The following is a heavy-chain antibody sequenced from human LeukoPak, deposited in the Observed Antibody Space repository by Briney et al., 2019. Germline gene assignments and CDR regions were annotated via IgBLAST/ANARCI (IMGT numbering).Heavy chain of an antibody. J-gene: IGHJ6*02. D-gene: IGHD1-20*01. V-gene: IGHV4-4*07. Sequence: SETLSLTCTVSGGSISVYYWSWVRQPAGKGLEWIGRIYASGSTNYNVSLYSRVTMSVDTSKNQFSLNLGSVTAADTAVYYCARGSITYYGMDVWGQGTSVTVS. CDR3: ARGSITYYGMDV. CDR1: GGSISVYY. CDR2: IYASGST.